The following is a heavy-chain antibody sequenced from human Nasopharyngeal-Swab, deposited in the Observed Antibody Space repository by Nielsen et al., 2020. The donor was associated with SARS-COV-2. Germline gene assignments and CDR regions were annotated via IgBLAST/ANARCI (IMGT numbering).Heavy chain of an antibody. J-gene: IGHJ4*02. D-gene: IGHD2-2*01. CDR3: ARYCSSTSADFDY. V-gene: IGHV4-31*02. CDR2: IYYSGST. Sequence: RQPPGKGLEWIGYIYYSGSTYYNPSLKSRVTISVDTSKNQFSLKLSSVTAADTAVYYCARYCSSTSADFDYWGQGTLVTVSS.